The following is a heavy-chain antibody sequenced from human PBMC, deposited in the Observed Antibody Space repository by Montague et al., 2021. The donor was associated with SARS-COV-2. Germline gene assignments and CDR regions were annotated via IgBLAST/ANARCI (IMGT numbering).Heavy chain of an antibody. J-gene: IGHJ6*02. CDR3: ARSRRITIFGVGLSNYYGMDV. CDR2: IYYSGST. CDR1: RGSISSYY. V-gene: IGHV4-59*01. D-gene: IGHD3-3*01. Sequence: SETLSLTCTVSRGSISSYYWSWIRQPPGKGLEWIGYIYYSGSTNYNPSLKSRVTISVDTSKNQFSLKLSSVTAADTAVYYCARSRRITIFGVGLSNYYGMDVWGQGTTVTVSS.